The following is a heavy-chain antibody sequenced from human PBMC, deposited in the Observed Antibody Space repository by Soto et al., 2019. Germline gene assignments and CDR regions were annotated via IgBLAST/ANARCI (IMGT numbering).Heavy chain of an antibody. D-gene: IGHD2-2*02. Sequence: PGESLKISCKGSGYSFTSYWISWVRQMPGKGPEWMGRIDPSDSYTNYSPSFQGHVTISADKSISTAYLQWSSLKAPDTAMYYCARLPDCSSTSCYREDSYYYGMDAWGQGTTVTVSS. J-gene: IGHJ6*02. CDR1: GYSFTSYW. CDR2: IDPSDSYT. V-gene: IGHV5-10-1*01. CDR3: ARLPDCSSTSCYREDSYYYGMDA.